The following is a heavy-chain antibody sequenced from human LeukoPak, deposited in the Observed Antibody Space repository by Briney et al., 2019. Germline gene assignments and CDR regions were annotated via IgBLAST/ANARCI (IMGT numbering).Heavy chain of an antibody. CDR1: GFTFSSYW. Sequence: PGGSLRLSCAASGFTFSSYWMSWVRQAPGKGLEWEANIKQDGSEKYYVDSVKGRFTISRDNAKNSLYLQMNSLRAEDTAVYYCARTSSSWFDAFDIWGQGTMVTVSS. V-gene: IGHV3-7*01. CDR3: ARTSSSWFDAFDI. J-gene: IGHJ3*02. CDR2: IKQDGSEK. D-gene: IGHD6-13*01.